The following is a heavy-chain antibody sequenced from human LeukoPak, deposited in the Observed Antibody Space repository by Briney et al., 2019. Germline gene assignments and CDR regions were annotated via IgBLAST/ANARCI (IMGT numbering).Heavy chain of an antibody. J-gene: IGHJ4*02. CDR3: ARLWFGEFGLDY. D-gene: IGHD3-10*01. CDR2: ISYDGSNK. Sequence: SGGSLRLSCAASGFTFSSYGMHWVRQAPGKGREWVAVISYDGSNKYYADSVKGRFTISRDNSKNTLYLQMNSLSAEDTAVYYCARLWFGEFGLDYWGQGTLVTVSS. V-gene: IGHV3-30*03. CDR1: GFTFSSYG.